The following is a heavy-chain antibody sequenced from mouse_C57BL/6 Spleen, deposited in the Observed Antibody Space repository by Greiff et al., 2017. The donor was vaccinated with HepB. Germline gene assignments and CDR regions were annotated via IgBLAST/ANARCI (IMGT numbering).Heavy chain of an antibody. Sequence: VQLQQSGPVLVKPGASVKMSCKASGYTFTDYYMNWVKQSHGKSLEWIGVINPYNGGTSYNQKFKGKATLTVDKSSSTAYMELNSLTSEDSAVYYCARSDYDYDESYWYFDVWGTGTTVTVSS. D-gene: IGHD2-4*01. V-gene: IGHV1-19*01. CDR1: GYTFTDYY. CDR2: INPYNGGT. J-gene: IGHJ1*03. CDR3: ARSDYDYDESYWYFDV.